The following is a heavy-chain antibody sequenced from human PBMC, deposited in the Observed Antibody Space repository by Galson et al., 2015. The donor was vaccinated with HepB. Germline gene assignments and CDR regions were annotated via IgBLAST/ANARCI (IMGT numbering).Heavy chain of an antibody. CDR3: AREEGITMVRGVIKGWFDP. Sequence: SVKVSCKASGGTFSSYAISWVRQAPGQGLEWVGGIIPIFGTANYAQKFQGRVTITADESTSTAYMELSSLRSEDTAVYYCAREEGITMVRGVIKGWFDPWGQGTLVTVSS. V-gene: IGHV1-69*13. J-gene: IGHJ5*02. CDR2: IIPIFGTA. CDR1: GGTFSSYA. D-gene: IGHD3-10*01.